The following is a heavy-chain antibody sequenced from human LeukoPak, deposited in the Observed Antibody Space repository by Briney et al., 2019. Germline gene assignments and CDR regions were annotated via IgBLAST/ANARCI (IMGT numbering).Heavy chain of an antibody. Sequence: PGGSLRLSCAVSEFPFSKAWMSWVRQAPGKGLEWVSVIYSGGSTYYADSVKGRFTISRDNSKNTLYLQMNSLRAEDTAVYYCAREPTLDYYYGMDVWGQGTTVTVSS. CDR3: AREPTLDYYYGMDV. CDR1: EFPFSKAW. CDR2: IYSGGST. J-gene: IGHJ6*02. V-gene: IGHV3-66*01.